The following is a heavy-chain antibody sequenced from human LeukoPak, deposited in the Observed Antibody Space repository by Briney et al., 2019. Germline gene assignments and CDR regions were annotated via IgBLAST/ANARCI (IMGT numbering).Heavy chain of an antibody. CDR3: AKARYCSGGSCSCFFDY. D-gene: IGHD2-15*01. V-gene: IGHV3-23*01. CDR1: GFTSSSYA. J-gene: IGHJ4*02. CDR2: ISGSGGST. Sequence: GGSLRLSCAASGFTSSSYAMSWVRQAPGKGLEWVSAISGSGGSTYYADSVKGRFTISRDNSKNTLYLQMNSLRAEDTAVYYCAKARYCSGGSCSCFFDYWGQGTLVTVSS.